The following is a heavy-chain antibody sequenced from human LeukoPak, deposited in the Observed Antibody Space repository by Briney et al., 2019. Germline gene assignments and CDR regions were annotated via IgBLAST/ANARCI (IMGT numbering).Heavy chain of an antibody. V-gene: IGHV3-30-3*01. CDR3: ARDHLPDAIHYFDY. D-gene: IGHD2-2*01. CDR1: GSTFSSYA. CDR2: ISNDGSNK. Sequence: GGSLRLSCAASGSTFSSYAMHWVRQAPGKGLEWVAVISNDGSNKYYADSVKGRFTISRDNSKNTLYLQMNSLRAEDTAVYYCARDHLPDAIHYFDYWGQGTLVTVSS. J-gene: IGHJ4*02.